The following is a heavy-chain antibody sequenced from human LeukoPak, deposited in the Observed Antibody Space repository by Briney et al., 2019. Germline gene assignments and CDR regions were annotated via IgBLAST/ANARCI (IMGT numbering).Heavy chain of an antibody. D-gene: IGHD6-19*01. J-gene: IGHJ5*02. CDR2: IHDSGTT. CDR3: ARSLDIGWDGRNFLDP. CDR1: GGSISSYF. Sequence: KPSETLSLTCSVSGGSISSYFWNWIRQPPGKGLEWIAHIHDSGTTHYNPSLKGRVTLSMDPSKSQFSLELSSVTASDTALYYCARSLDIGWDGRNFLDPWGQGTLVTVSS. V-gene: IGHV4-59*08.